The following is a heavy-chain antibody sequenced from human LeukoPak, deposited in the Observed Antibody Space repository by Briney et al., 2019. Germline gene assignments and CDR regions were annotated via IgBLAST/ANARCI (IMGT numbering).Heavy chain of an antibody. CDR3: ARGGYYYDSSGYRAEYFQH. Sequence: SVKVSCKASGGTFSSYAISWVRQAPGQGLEWMGGIIPNFGTANYAQKFQGRVTITTDESTSTAYMELSSLRSEDTAVYYCARGGYYYDSSGYRAEYFQHWGQGTLVTVSS. V-gene: IGHV1-69*05. CDR2: IIPNFGTA. J-gene: IGHJ1*01. CDR1: GGTFSSYA. D-gene: IGHD3-22*01.